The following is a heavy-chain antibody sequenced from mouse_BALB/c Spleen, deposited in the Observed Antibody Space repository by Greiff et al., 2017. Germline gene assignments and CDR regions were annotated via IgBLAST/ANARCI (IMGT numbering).Heavy chain of an antibody. D-gene: IGHD1-1*01. J-gene: IGHJ3*01. V-gene: IGHV1-61*01. CDR1: GYSFPSYW. Sequence: VQLQQPGAELVRPGDSVKLSCKASGYSFPSYWMNWVKQRPGQGLEWIGMIHPSDSETRLNQKFKDKATLTVDKSSSTAYMQLSSPTSEDSAVYYCARPDYYVSINGFAYWGQGTLVTVSA. CDR2: IHPSDSET. CDR3: ARPDYYVSINGFAY.